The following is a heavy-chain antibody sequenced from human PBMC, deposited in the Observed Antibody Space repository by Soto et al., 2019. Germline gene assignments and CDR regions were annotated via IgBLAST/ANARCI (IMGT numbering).Heavy chain of an antibody. V-gene: IGHV4-31*03. Sequence: SETLSLTCTVSGGSISSGGYYWSWIRQHPGKGLEWIGYIYYSGSTYYNPSLKSRVTISVDTSKNQFSLKLSSVTAADTAVYYCARDRFQGDYVDVGAFDIWGQGTMVTVSS. CDR2: IYYSGST. CDR1: GGSISSGGYY. CDR3: ARDRFQGDYVDVGAFDI. D-gene: IGHD4-17*01. J-gene: IGHJ3*02.